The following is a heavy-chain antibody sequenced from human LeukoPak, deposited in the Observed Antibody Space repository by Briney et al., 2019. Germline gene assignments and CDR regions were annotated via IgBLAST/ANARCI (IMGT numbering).Heavy chain of an antibody. D-gene: IGHD3-10*01. Sequence: HGESLQISCMGSGYTFTSYWIGWVRQLPGKGLEWMGIIYPGDSDTRYSPSFQGQVTISADKSISTAYLQWSSLQASDTAMYYCAVDTNNYYGSGSFDYWGQGTLVTVSS. J-gene: IGHJ4*02. CDR1: GYTFTSYW. V-gene: IGHV5-51*01. CDR3: AVDTNNYYGSGSFDY. CDR2: IYPGDSDT.